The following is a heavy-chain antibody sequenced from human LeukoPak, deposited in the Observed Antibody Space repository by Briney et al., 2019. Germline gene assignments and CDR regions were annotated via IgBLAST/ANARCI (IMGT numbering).Heavy chain of an antibody. CDR1: GGSIGSSSYY. CDR2: IYYSGST. V-gene: IGHV4-39*01. D-gene: IGHD6-19*01. CDR3: ARLAVAGTFDY. J-gene: IGHJ4*02. Sequence: SETLSLTCTVSGGSIGSSSYYWGWIRQPPGKGLEWIGSIYYSGSTYYNPSLKSRVTISVDTSKNQFSLKLSSVTAADTAVYYCARLAVAGTFDYWGQGTLVTVSS.